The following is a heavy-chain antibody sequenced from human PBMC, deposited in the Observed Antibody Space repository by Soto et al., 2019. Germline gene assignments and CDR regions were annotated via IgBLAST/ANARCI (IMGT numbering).Heavy chain of an antibody. CDR2: IHYSGST. J-gene: IGHJ5*02. V-gene: IGHV4-39*01. CDR3: ARHWRGSSSKSNRFDP. CDR1: GGSISSSSYY. D-gene: IGHD6-6*01. Sequence: SETLSLTCTVSGGSISSSSYYWGWIRQPPGKGLECIGSIHYSGSTYYNPSLKSRVTISVDTSKNQFSLKLSSVTAADTAVYYCARHWRGSSSKSNRFDPWGQGTLVTVSS.